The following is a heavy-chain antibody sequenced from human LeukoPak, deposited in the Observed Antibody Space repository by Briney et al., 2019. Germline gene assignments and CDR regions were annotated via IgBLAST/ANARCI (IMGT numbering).Heavy chain of an antibody. CDR1: GFTFSRYW. Sequence: PGGSLRLSCAVSGFTFSRYWMSWVRQAPGKGLEWVANIKQDGSEKYYVDSVKGRFTISRDNAKNSLYLQMNSLRAEDTAVYYCARDYFSRAALLGYFDLWGRGTLVTVSS. J-gene: IGHJ2*01. D-gene: IGHD2-15*01. CDR2: IKQDGSEK. V-gene: IGHV3-7*01. CDR3: ARDYFSRAALLGYFDL.